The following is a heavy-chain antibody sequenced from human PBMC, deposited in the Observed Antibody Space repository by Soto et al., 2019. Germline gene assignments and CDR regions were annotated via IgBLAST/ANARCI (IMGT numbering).Heavy chain of an antibody. CDR2: IIPIFGTA. V-gene: IGHV1-69*01. CDR3: ARAPRYSSGWYSPSTYYFDY. CDR1: GGTFSSYA. D-gene: IGHD6-19*01. J-gene: IGHJ4*02. Sequence: QVQLVQSGAEVQKPGSSVKVSCKASGGTFSSYAISWVRQAPGQGLEWMGGIIPIFGTANYAQKFQGRVTITADESTSTAYMELSSLRSEDTAVYYCARAPRYSSGWYSPSTYYFDYWGQGTLVTVSS.